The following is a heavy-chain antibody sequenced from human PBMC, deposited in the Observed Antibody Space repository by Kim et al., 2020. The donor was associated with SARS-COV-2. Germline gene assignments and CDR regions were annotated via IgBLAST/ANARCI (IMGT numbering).Heavy chain of an antibody. D-gene: IGHD4-17*01. V-gene: IGHV3-48*03. Sequence: YADSVRGRFTMSRDNARTSVYLQMESLRGEDTALYFCARKPYGEERYFDYWGHGTLVTVSS. CDR3: ARKPYGEERYFDY. J-gene: IGHJ4*01.